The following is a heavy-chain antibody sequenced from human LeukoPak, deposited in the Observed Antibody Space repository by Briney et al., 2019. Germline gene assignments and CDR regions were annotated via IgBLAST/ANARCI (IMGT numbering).Heavy chain of an antibody. CDR3: ARRSGTVTSPWYFDL. V-gene: IGHV4-34*12. D-gene: IGHD4-17*01. CDR1: GGSFSGYY. J-gene: IGHJ2*01. CDR2: IFHSGVT. Sequence: SETLSLTCAVYGGSFSGYYWTWIRQTPGKGLQWIGEIFHSGVTNYNPSLKSRLTISVDTSKNQFSLNLNSVTAADTASYYCARRSGTVTSPWYFDLWGRGTLVTVSS.